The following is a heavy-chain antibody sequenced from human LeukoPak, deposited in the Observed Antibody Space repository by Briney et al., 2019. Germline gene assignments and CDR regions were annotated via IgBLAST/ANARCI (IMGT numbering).Heavy chain of an antibody. CDR2: IYYSGST. CDR1: GGSIGSSSYY. CDR3: ARGRVSSSSWNSAYYYYFYMDV. V-gene: IGHV4-39*07. J-gene: IGHJ6*03. Sequence: SETLSLTCTVSGGSIGSSSYYWGWIRQPPGKGLEWIGSIYYSGSTYYNPSLKSRVTISVDTSKNQFSLKLSSVTAADTAVYFCARGRVSSSSWNSAYYYYFYMDVWGKGTTVTVSS. D-gene: IGHD6-13*01.